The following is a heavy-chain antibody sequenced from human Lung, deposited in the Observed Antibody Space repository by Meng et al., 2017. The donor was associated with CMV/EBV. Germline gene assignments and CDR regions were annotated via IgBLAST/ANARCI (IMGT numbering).Heavy chain of an antibody. CDR2: IYHSGTT. Sequence: SETXSPXXAVSGDSISNSNWWTWVRQPPGKGLEWIGEIYHSGTTNYNPYLKSRVTISVNKSKKQFSLMLTSVTVADTAVYYCARKASWLLSLDYWGQGTMVXVSS. D-gene: IGHD3-9*01. CDR1: GDSISNSNW. V-gene: IGHV4-4*02. CDR3: ARKASWLLSLDY. J-gene: IGHJ4*02.